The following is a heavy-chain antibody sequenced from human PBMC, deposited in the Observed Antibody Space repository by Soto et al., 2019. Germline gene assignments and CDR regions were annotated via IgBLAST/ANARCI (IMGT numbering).Heavy chain of an antibody. CDR1: GGSISSGGYY. V-gene: IGHV4-31*03. D-gene: IGHD3-22*01. CDR2: IYYSGST. Sequence: QVQLQESGPGLVKPSQTLSLTCTVSGGSISSGGYYWSWIRQHPGKGLEWIGYIYYSGSTYYNPYLKSRVTIAVDTSKNQCSLKLSSVTAADTAVYYCARDRGSSGYYRLDYWGQGTLVTVSS. J-gene: IGHJ4*02. CDR3: ARDRGSSGYYRLDY.